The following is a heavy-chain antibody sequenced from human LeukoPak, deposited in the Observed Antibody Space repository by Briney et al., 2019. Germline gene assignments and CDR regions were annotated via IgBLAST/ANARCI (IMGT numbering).Heavy chain of an antibody. V-gene: IGHV3-20*04. CDR1: GFTFDDYG. J-gene: IGHJ6*03. D-gene: IGHD2-2*01. Sequence: GGSLRLSCAASGFTFDDYGMSWVRQAPGKGLEWVSGINWNGGSTGYADSVKGRFTISRDNAKNSLYLQMNSLSAEDTALYYCARGLYCSSTSCYDYYYYYMDVWGKGTTVTVSS. CDR2: INWNGGST. CDR3: ARGLYCSSTSCYDYYYYYMDV.